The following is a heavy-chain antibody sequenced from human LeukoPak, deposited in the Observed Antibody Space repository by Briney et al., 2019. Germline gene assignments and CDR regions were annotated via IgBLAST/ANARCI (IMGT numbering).Heavy chain of an antibody. J-gene: IGHJ4*02. D-gene: IGHD1-26*01. CDR3: AKGGKWDVTPFDY. Sequence: GGSLRLSCAASGFTFTSYSMNWVRQAPGKGLEWVSTISGGGGSTYYADSVKGRFTISRDNSKNTLYLQVNSLRAEDTAVYYCAKGGKWDVTPFDYWGQGTLVTVFS. CDR2: ISGGGGST. V-gene: IGHV3-23*01. CDR1: GFTFTSYS.